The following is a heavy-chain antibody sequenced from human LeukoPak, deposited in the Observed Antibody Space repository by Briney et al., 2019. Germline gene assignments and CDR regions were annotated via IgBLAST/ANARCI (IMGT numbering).Heavy chain of an antibody. V-gene: IGHV4-61*09. CDR2: IYTSGST. J-gene: IGHJ3*02. CDR1: GGSISSGSYY. D-gene: IGHD1-14*01. Sequence: SETLSLTCTVSGGSISSGSYYWSWIRQPAGKGLEWIGHIYTSGSTNYNPSLKSRVSISVDTSKNQFSLKLSSVTAADTAVYYCARGGDNADAFDIWGQGTMVTVSS. CDR3: ARGGDNADAFDI.